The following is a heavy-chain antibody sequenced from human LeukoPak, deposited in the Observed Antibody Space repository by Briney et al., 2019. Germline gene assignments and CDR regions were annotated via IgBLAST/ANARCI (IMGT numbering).Heavy chain of an antibody. CDR1: GFSFSSYS. CDR2: ISYDGSNK. Sequence: PGGSLRLSCAASGFSFSSYSMNWVRQAPGKGLEWVAAISYDGSNKYHADSVKGRFTISRDNSKNTLYLQMNSLGAEDTAVYYCARVYTFGSGWSNWFDPWGQGTLVTVSS. CDR3: ARVYTFGSGWSNWFDP. V-gene: IGHV3-30*03. J-gene: IGHJ5*02. D-gene: IGHD6-19*01.